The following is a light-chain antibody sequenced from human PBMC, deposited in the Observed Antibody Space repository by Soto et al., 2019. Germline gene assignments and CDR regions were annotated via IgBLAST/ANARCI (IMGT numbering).Light chain of an antibody. CDR2: EVV. V-gene: IGLV2-23*02. J-gene: IGLJ1*01. CDR3: RSYVGANTYV. Sequence: QSVLTQPASASGSPGQSITISCTGTSNNIGGYDLVSWYQQHPGKAPRVIVYEVVKRPSGVSDRFSGSTSGSTASLTISGLQAEDEAEYFCRSYVGANTYVFGSGTKVTVL. CDR1: SNNIGGYDL.